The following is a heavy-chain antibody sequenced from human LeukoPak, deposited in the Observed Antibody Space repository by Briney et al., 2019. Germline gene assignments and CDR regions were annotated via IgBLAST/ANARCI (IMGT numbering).Heavy chain of an antibody. J-gene: IGHJ4*02. CDR2: ISGSAGST. CDR1: GFSLSNAW. D-gene: IGHD1-1*01. V-gene: IGHV3-23*01. CDR3: AKSSVVPGTGNY. Sequence: PGESLRLSCAASGFSLSNAWMSWVRQAPGKGLEWVSDISGSAGSTYYADSVKGRFAISRDNSKNTLYLQMNSLRAEDTAVYYCAKSSVVPGTGNYWGQGTLVTVSS.